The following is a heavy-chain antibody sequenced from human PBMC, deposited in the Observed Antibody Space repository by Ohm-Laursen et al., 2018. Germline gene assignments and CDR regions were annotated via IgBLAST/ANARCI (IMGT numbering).Heavy chain of an antibody. Sequence: GSLRLSCTASAFSFSTYDIHWVRQPTGKGLEWVSGIGRGGDTHYADSVKGRFTISRENVKGSLYLQMDSLRAGDTAVYYCVRDPSGWGLDVWGQGTTVTVSS. CDR3: VRDPSGWGLDV. V-gene: IGHV3-13*01. CDR2: IGRGGDT. CDR1: AFSFSTYD. D-gene: IGHD2-15*01. J-gene: IGHJ6*02.